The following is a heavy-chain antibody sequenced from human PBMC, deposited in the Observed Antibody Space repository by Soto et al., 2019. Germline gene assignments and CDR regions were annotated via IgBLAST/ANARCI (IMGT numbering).Heavy chain of an antibody. J-gene: IGHJ5*02. CDR1: GFSLTTSGVG. D-gene: IGHD2-2*01. Sequence: SGPTLVNPTQTLTLTCTFSGFSLTTSGVGVGWIRQPPGKALEWLALIYWDDDKRYSPSLRGRLTITKDTSKNQVVLAMTNMDPVDTATYYCAHHTITPATNWFDPWGLGTLVTVSS. CDR3: AHHTITPATNWFDP. CDR2: IYWDDDK. V-gene: IGHV2-5*02.